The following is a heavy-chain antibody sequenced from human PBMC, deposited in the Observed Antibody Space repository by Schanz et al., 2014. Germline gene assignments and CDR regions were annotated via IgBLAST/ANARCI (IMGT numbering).Heavy chain of an antibody. CDR2: IWYDENNK. V-gene: IGHV3-33*01. CDR1: GFTFSSYG. CDR3: ARDRGYCSGGSCLTFDY. D-gene: IGHD2-15*01. J-gene: IGHJ4*02. Sequence: QLVGSGGGLVQPGGSLRLSCAASGFTFSSYGMHWVRQAPGKGLEWVAVIWYDENNKYYADSVKGRFTMSRDNSKNTLYLQMNTLRAEDTAVYYCARDRGYCSGGSCLTFDYWGQGTLVTVSS.